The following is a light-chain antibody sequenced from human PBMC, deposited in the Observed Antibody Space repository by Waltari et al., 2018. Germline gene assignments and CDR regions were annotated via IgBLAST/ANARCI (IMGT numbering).Light chain of an antibody. V-gene: IGLV2-14*03. CDR3: SSYTRTTTLYV. Sequence: QSALTQPASVSGSPGQPITISCTGTSSDVASYNYVSWYQQHPGKAPKLLIFEVTDRPSGVSNRFSGSKSGNTASLTISGLQAEDEADYYCSSYTRTTTLYVFGTGTKVTVL. J-gene: IGLJ1*01. CDR1: SSDVASYNY. CDR2: EVT.